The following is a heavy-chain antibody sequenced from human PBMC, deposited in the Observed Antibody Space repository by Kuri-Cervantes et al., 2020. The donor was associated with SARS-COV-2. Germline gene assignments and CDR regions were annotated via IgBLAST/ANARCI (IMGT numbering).Heavy chain of an antibody. CDR1: GESFSGYY. D-gene: IGHD3-22*01. Sequence: GSLRLSCAFYGESFSGYYWNWIRQSPGKGLEWIGEVNHRGSTNYNPSLKSRVTISVDTSSKQFSLHLGSVTAADTAVYYCARDYYDSSGYYYPPAFDYWGQGTLVTVSS. V-gene: IGHV4-34*01. J-gene: IGHJ4*02. CDR2: VNHRGST. CDR3: ARDYYDSSGYYYPPAFDY.